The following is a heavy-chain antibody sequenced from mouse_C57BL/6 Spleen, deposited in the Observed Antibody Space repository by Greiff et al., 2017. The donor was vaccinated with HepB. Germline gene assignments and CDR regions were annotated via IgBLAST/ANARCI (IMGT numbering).Heavy chain of an antibody. V-gene: IGHV1-81*01. D-gene: IGHD1-1*01. CDR1: GYTFTSYG. Sequence: VQVVESGAELARPGASVKLSCKASGYTFTSYGISWVKQRTGQGLEWIGEIYPRSGNTYYNEKFKGKATLTADKSSSTAYMELRSLTSEDSAVYFCADYYGSSPYWGQGTTLTVSS. CDR3: ADYYGSSPY. J-gene: IGHJ2*01. CDR2: IYPRSGNT.